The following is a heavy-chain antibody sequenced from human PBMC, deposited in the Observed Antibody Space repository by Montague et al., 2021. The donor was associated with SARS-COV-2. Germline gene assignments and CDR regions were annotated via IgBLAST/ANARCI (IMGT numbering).Heavy chain of an antibody. V-gene: IGHV4-31*03. D-gene: IGHD3-9*01. CDR3: ARYEGYYDILTGYPTPYYYYGMDV. CDR2: IYYSGST. CDR1: GGSISSGGYY. J-gene: IGHJ6*02. Sequence: TLSLTCTVSGGSISSGGYYWSWIRQHPGKGLEWIGYIYYSGSTYYNPSLKSRVTISVDTSKNQFSLKLSSVTAADTAVYYCARYEGYYDILTGYPTPYYYYGMDVWGQGTTVTVSS.